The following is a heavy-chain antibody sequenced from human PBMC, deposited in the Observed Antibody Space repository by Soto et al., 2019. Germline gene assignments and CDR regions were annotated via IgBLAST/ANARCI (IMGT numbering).Heavy chain of an antibody. CDR1: GGTFSSYA. Sequence: SVKVSCKASGGTFSSYAISWVRQAPGQGLEWMGGIIPIFGTANYAQKFQGRVTITADESTSTAYMELSSLRSEDTAVYYCARLGDSSSSTSNFDYWGQGTLVTVSS. CDR3: ARLGDSSSSTSNFDY. D-gene: IGHD6-6*01. CDR2: IIPIFGTA. J-gene: IGHJ4*02. V-gene: IGHV1-69*13.